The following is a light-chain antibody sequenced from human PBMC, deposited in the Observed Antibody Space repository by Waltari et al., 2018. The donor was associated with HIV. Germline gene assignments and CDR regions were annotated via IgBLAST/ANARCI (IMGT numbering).Light chain of an antibody. Sequence: QSVLTQPPSVSAAPGQGVTISCSADRHTLERNSVSWYKLVPGTSPKLLIYDTYQRPSGIPARFSGSRSGTSVALIITGLQTGDEADYFCATWDESLTSFVFGDATTVT. CDR2: DTY. CDR1: RHTLERNS. J-gene: IGLJ1*01. V-gene: IGLV1-51*01. CDR3: ATWDESLTSFV.